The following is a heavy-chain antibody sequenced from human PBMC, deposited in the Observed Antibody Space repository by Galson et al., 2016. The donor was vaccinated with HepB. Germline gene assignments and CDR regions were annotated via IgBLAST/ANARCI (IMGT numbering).Heavy chain of an antibody. V-gene: IGHV4-59*02. J-gene: IGHJ6*02. CDR3: ARNDVLKVFHGMDV. CDR2: ISYSGTA. Sequence: TLSLTCSVSGVAVRTNYWSWVRHLPGKGLEWLGYISYSGTADYNPSLKSRVSISMDKSKNQVSLKLNSTTAADTAVYYCARNDVLKVFHGMDVWGPGTTVTVSS. D-gene: IGHD6-6*01. CDR1: GVAVRTNY.